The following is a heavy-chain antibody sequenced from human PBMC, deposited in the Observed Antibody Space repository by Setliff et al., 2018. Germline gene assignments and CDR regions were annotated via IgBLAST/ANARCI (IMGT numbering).Heavy chain of an antibody. V-gene: IGHV4-38-2*02. CDR2: IYHSGST. CDR1: GYSISSGYF. D-gene: IGHD3-16*01. CDR3: ARDGGEY. Sequence: SETLSLTCAVSGYSISSGYFWGWIRQPPGKGLEWIGSIYHSGSTNYNPSLKSRVTISVDTSKNQFSLNLSSVTAADTAVYYCARDGGEYWGQGTLVTVS. J-gene: IGHJ4*02.